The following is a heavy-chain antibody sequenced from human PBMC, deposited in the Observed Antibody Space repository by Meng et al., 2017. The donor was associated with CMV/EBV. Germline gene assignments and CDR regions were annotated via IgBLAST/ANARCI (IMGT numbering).Heavy chain of an antibody. Sequence: GESLKISCKGSGYSFTSYWIGWVRQMPGKGLEWVGIIYPGDSDTRYSPSFQGQVTISADKSISTAYLQWSSLKASDTAMYYCARAHCSSTSCYGGFDPWGQGTLVTVSS. CDR3: ARAHCSSTSCYGGFDP. J-gene: IGHJ5*02. V-gene: IGHV5-51*01. D-gene: IGHD2-2*01. CDR2: IYPGDSDT. CDR1: GYSFTSYW.